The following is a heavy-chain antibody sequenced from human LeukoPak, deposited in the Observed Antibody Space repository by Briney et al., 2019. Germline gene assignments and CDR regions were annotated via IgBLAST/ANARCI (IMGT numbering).Heavy chain of an antibody. CDR2: IYTSGHT. V-gene: IGHV4-4*07. CDR3: ARVGSSRRGGNYFYFMDV. CDR1: GGSMSGYY. J-gene: IGHJ6*03. D-gene: IGHD6-6*01. Sequence: SETLSLTCTVSGGSMSGYYWSWIRQPAGKGLEWIGRIYTSGHTNYNPSLKSRVTISLDTSKNQFSLKLSSVTAADTAVFYCARVGSSRRGGNYFYFMDVWGKGTTVTVSS.